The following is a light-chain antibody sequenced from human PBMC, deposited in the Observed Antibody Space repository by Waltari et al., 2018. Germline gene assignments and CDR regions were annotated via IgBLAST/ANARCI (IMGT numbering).Light chain of an antibody. J-gene: IGKJ4*01. CDR1: QRVSSK. CDR2: GAS. CDR3: QQYTTRPLT. Sequence: EIVMTQSPGTLSVSPGEGATLSCRASQRVSSKVAWYQQRPGQAPRLPIFGASTRATGIPARFSGSESGTEFTLTISSLQSEDSGVYFCQQYTTRPLTFGGGTKVEI. V-gene: IGKV3-15*01.